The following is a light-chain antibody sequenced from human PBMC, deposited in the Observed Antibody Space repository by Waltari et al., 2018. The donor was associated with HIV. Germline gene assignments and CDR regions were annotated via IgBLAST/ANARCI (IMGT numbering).Light chain of an antibody. CDR3: SSYTKTLYVI. V-gene: IGLV2-14*03. Sequence: QSALTQPASVSGSPGQSITISCTVTSNVVGCYNYVSWYQQHPGKAPKRMIYDVTTRPSGVSDRFSGSKSGNTASLTISGLQAEDEAEYYCSSYTKTLYVIFGGGTKLTVL. CDR2: DVT. CDR1: SNVVGCYNY. J-gene: IGLJ2*01.